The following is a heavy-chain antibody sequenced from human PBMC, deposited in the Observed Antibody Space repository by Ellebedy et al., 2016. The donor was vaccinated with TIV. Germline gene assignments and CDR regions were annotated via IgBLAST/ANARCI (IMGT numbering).Heavy chain of an antibody. Sequence: GESLKISCAASGFIFSNYVMAWVRQVPGKGLEWVSAMAEYDGRTFYADSVRGRFTISRDNSGNTLFLHMNSLRAEDPAVYYCARHHADWYYDYWGQGTLVTVSS. CDR1: GFIFSNYV. CDR3: ARHHADWYYDY. V-gene: IGHV3-23*01. J-gene: IGHJ4*02. CDR2: MAEYDGRT. D-gene: IGHD3-9*01.